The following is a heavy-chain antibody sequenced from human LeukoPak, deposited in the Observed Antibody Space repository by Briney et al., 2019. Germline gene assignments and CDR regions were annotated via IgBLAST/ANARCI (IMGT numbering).Heavy chain of an antibody. V-gene: IGHV4-61*01. CDR3: ARSYYYDSSGYYLYYFDY. J-gene: IGHJ4*02. CDR2: IYYSGST. D-gene: IGHD3-22*01. CDR1: GGSVSSGSYY. Sequence: SETLSLTCTVSGGSVSSGSYYWSWIRQPPGKGLEWIGYIYYSGSTNYNPSLKSRVTISVDTSKNQFSLKLSSVTAADTAVYYCARSYYYDSSGYYLYYFDYWGQGTLVTVSS.